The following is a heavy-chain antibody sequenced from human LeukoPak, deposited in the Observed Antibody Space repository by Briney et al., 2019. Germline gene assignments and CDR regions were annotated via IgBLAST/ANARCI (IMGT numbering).Heavy chain of an antibody. D-gene: IGHD1-1*01. CDR3: ARGAIAGRGDNWFWFDP. CDR2: ISSSSSLI. CDR1: GFTFSNYG. Sequence: GGSLRLSCAASGFTFSNYGMNWVRQAPGKGLEWISYISSSSSLIYYADSVKGRFTISRDNAKNSLFLQMNSLRDEDTAVYYCARGAIAGRGDNWFWFDPWGQGTLVTVSS. V-gene: IGHV3-48*02. J-gene: IGHJ5*02.